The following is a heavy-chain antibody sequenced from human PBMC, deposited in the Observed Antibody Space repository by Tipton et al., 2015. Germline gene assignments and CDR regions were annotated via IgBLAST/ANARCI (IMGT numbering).Heavy chain of an antibody. D-gene: IGHD3-22*01. CDR2: ISYSGST. CDR1: GGSVSTSNYY. Sequence: TLSLTCTVSGGSVSTSNYYWGWIRQSPGKGLEWIGYISYSGSTHYNPSLKRRVTMSRDTSKTQFSLKMSSVTASDTAVYYCARASIIQGYYHDSSRYYLFNSWGQGTLVTVSP. CDR3: ARASIIQGYYHDSSRYYLFNS. V-gene: IGHV4-61*01. J-gene: IGHJ1*01.